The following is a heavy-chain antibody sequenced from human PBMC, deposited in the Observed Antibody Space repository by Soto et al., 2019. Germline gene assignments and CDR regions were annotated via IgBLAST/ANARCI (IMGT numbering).Heavy chain of an antibody. CDR3: ARGSRSGGNYPFDY. D-gene: IGHD2-15*01. Sequence: QVQLVESGGGVVQPGRSLRLSCTASGFTFSSYTIHCVRQAPGKGLEWVAVISYDGSNKFYTDSVKGRFTISRDNSKNTLNLQMNSLRVEDTALYYCARGSRSGGNYPFDYWGQGTLVTVSS. CDR2: ISYDGSNK. J-gene: IGHJ4*02. V-gene: IGHV3-30-3*01. CDR1: GFTFSSYT.